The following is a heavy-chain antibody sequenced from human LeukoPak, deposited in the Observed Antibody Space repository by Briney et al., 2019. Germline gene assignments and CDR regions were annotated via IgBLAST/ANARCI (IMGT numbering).Heavy chain of an antibody. CDR1: GGTLRSYA. CDR2: IIPIFDTA. CDR3: ATSYGSDNDAFDI. J-gene: IGHJ3*02. D-gene: IGHD3-10*01. Sequence: SVKVSXKASGGTLRSYAISWVRQAPGQGLEWMGRIIPIFDTANYAQKFQGRATITTDESMTTAYMALSSLRSEDTAVYYCATSYGSDNDAFDIWGPGTMVTVSS. V-gene: IGHV1-69*05.